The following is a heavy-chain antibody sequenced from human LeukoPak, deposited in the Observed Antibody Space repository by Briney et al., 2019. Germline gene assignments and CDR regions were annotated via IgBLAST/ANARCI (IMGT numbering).Heavy chain of an antibody. D-gene: IGHD3-10*01. CDR1: GGTFSSYA. J-gene: IGHJ6*03. Sequence: GASVKVSCKASGGTFSSYAISWVRQAPGQGLEWMGWINPNSGGTNYAQKFQGRVTMTRDTSISTAYMELSRLRSDDTAVYYCARDRERGYYYYYMDVWGKGTTVTVSS. V-gene: IGHV1-2*02. CDR3: ARDRERGYYYYYMDV. CDR2: INPNSGGT.